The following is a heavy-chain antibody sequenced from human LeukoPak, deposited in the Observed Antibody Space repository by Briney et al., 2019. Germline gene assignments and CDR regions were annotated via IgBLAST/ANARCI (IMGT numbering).Heavy chain of an antibody. CDR1: GFSFSSYG. Sequence: GGSLRLSCAASGFSFSSYGMHWVRQAPGKGLEWVAFIRNDGSNKYYADSVKGRFAISRDNAKNSLYLQMNSLRAEDTAVYYCARDRDLTGYYNFDYWGQGTLVTVSS. D-gene: IGHD3-9*01. CDR3: ARDRDLTGYYNFDY. CDR2: IRNDGSNK. J-gene: IGHJ4*02. V-gene: IGHV3-30*02.